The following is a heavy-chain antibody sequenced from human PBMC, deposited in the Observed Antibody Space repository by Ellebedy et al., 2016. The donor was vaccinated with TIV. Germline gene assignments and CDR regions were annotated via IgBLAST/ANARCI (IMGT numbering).Heavy chain of an antibody. D-gene: IGHD3-3*01. Sequence: ASVKVSCKASGYTFTSYAMHWVRQSPGHRLEWMGWINAGNGNTKYSQKFQGRVTITRDTSASTAYMELSSLRSEDTAVYYCARGGDFWSGYYGYFDYWGQGTLVTVSS. V-gene: IGHV1-3*01. CDR3: ARGGDFWSGYYGYFDY. J-gene: IGHJ4*02. CDR1: GYTFTSYA. CDR2: INAGNGNT.